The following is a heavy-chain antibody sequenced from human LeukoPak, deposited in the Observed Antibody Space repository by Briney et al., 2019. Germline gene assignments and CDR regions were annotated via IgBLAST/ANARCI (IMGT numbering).Heavy chain of an antibody. Sequence: PGGSLRLSCAASGFTFSSYAMSWVRQAPGKGLEWVSAIRGSGGSTYYADSVKGRFTISRDNSKNTLYLQMNSLRAEDTAVYYCAKDQYYYDSSGYIFFDYWGQGTLVTVSS. D-gene: IGHD3-22*01. J-gene: IGHJ4*02. CDR3: AKDQYYYDSSGYIFFDY. V-gene: IGHV3-23*01. CDR2: IRGSGGST. CDR1: GFTFSSYA.